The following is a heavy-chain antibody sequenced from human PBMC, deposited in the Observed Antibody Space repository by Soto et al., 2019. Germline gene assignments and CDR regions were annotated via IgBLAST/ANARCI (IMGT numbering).Heavy chain of an antibody. CDR2: INAGNGNK. CDR1: GYTFTSYA. V-gene: IGHV1-3*01. Sequence: ASVKVSCKASGYTFTSYAMHWVRQAPGQRLEWMGWINAGNGNKKYSQKFQGRVTITRDTSASTAYMELSSLRSEDTAVYYCAREEEGGYLGIDYWGQGTLVTVSS. CDR3: AREEEGGYLGIDY. D-gene: IGHD5-12*01. J-gene: IGHJ4*02.